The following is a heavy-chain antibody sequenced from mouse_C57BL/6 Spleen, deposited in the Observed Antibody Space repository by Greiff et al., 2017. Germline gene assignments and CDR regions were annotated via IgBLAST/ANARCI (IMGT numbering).Heavy chain of an antibody. Sequence: EVQLLQSGGGLVQPGGSLSLSCAASGFTFTDYYMSWVRQPPGKALEWLGFIRNKANGYTTEYSDSVKGRFTISRDNSKSILYLQMNALRAEDSATYYCARYGRDGTRAMDYWGQGTSVTVSS. CDR3: ARYGRDGTRAMDY. J-gene: IGHJ4*01. CDR1: GFTFTDYY. V-gene: IGHV7-3*01. D-gene: IGHD1-3*01. CDR2: IRNKANGYTT.